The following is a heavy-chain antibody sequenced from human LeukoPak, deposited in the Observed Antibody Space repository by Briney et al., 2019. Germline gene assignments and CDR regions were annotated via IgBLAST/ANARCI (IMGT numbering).Heavy chain of an antibody. Sequence: PGGSLRLSCAASGFTFSNYGMHWVRQAPGKGLEWVAVIWYDGSNKYYADSVKGRFTISRDNSKNTLYLQMNSLRAEDTAVYYCARDKGGYSYGNPDYWGQGTLVTVSS. V-gene: IGHV3-33*08. CDR2: IWYDGSNK. D-gene: IGHD5-18*01. CDR1: GFTFSNYG. J-gene: IGHJ4*02. CDR3: ARDKGGYSYGNPDY.